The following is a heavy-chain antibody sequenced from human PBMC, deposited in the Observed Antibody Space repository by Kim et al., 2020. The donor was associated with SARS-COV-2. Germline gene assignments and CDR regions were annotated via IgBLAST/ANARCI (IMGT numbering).Heavy chain of an antibody. CDR1: GFTFDDYA. D-gene: IGHD3-9*01. CDR3: AKGGVDWLYHRYSFGMDV. J-gene: IGHJ6*02. V-gene: IGHV3-9*01. Sequence: GGSLRLSCAASGFTFDDYAMHWVRQAPGKGLEWVSGISWNSDSIGYADSVKGRFTISRDNAKNSLYLQMNSLRAEDTALYYCAKGGVDWLYHRYSFGMDVWGQGTTVTVSS. CDR2: ISWNSDSI.